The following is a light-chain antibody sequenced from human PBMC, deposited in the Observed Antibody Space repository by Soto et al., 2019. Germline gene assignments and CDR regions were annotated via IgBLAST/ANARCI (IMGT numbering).Light chain of an antibody. V-gene: IGKV3-11*01. CDR1: QSVSSY. CDR2: DVS. Sequence: EVILTQSPGTLSLSPGDRATLSCRASQSVSSYLAWYQQKPGQAPRLLIYDVSNRATGIPARFSGSGSGTDFTLTISSLEPEDFAGYFCQQRSEWPLCTFGQGTKLEIK. J-gene: IGKJ2*02. CDR3: QQRSEWPLCT.